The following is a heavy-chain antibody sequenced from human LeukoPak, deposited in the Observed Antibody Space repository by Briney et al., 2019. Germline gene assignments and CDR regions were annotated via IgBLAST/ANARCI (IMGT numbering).Heavy chain of an antibody. CDR1: GGSISSYY. CDR3: ARKISYISVFDY. CDR2: ISYSGST. D-gene: IGHD2-15*01. V-gene: IGHV4-59*01. Sequence: SETLSLTCTVSGGSISSYYWSWIRQPPGQGLEWIGYISYSGSTNYNPFLKSRITISVDTSGNQFSLKLSSVTAADTAVYYCARKISYISVFDYWGQGTLVTVSS. J-gene: IGHJ4*02.